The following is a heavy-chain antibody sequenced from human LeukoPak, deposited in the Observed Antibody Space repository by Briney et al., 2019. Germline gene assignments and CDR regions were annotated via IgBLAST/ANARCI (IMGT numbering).Heavy chain of an antibody. CDR1: GFTFSSYG. CDR3: ARDRATMVRGYYGMDV. CDR2: IWYDGSNK. Sequence: GSLRLSFAASGFTFSSYGMHWVRQAPGKGLEWVAGIWYDGSNKYYADSVKGRFTISRDNSKNTLYLQMNSLRAEDTAVYYCARDRATMVRGYYGMDVWGQGTTVTVSS. D-gene: IGHD3-10*01. V-gene: IGHV3-33*01. J-gene: IGHJ6*02.